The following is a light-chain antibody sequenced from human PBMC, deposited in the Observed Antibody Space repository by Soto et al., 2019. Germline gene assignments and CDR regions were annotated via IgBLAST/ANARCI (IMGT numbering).Light chain of an antibody. CDR1: QTISSW. CDR3: QQADSFPLT. J-gene: IGKJ4*01. V-gene: IGKV1-5*01. CDR2: DAS. Sequence: DIQLTQSPSTLSGSVGDRVTITCRASQTISSWLAWYQQKPGKAPKILIYDASSLESGVPSSFSGSGSGTEFTLTISRLQPEDFETYYCQQADSFPLTFGGGTKVDIK.